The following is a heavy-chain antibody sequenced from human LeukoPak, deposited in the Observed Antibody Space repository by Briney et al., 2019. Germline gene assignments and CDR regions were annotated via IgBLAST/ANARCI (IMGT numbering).Heavy chain of an antibody. CDR2: IYYSGST. J-gene: IGHJ3*02. V-gene: IGHV4-39*01. CDR1: GGSISNYY. Sequence: SETLSLTCTVSGGSISNYYWGWIRQPPGKGLEWIGSIYYSGSTYYNPSLKSRVTISVDTSKNQFSLKLSSVTAADTAVYYCARHSEVLLWFGEYQGGAFDIWGQGTMVTVSS. CDR3: ARHSEVLLWFGEYQGGAFDI. D-gene: IGHD3-10*01.